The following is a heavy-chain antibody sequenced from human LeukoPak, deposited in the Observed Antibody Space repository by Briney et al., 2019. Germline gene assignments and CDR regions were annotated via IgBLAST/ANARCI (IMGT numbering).Heavy chain of an antibody. Sequence: ASVKVSCKASGYTFTGYYMHWVRQAPGQELEWMGWINPNSGGTNYAQKFQGRVTMTRDTSISTAYMELSRLRSDDTAVYYCARGSDYDFWSGIRLGAEYFQHWGQGTLVTVSS. D-gene: IGHD3-3*01. V-gene: IGHV1-2*02. J-gene: IGHJ1*01. CDR3: ARGSDYDFWSGIRLGAEYFQH. CDR1: GYTFTGYY. CDR2: INPNSGGT.